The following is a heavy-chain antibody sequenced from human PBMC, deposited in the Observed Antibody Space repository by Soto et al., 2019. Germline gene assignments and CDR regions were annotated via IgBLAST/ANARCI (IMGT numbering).Heavy chain of an antibody. J-gene: IGHJ5*02. D-gene: IGHD6-19*01. CDR3: ARDMYSSDYFVKWFEP. Sequence: QVRLVESGGGVVQPGRSLRLSCTASGFSFSSYAMYWFRQPPGKGLEWVAVISKDGMKKNYEDSVKGRVTVSRDNANYSLDLQLNSLRGEDTAMYYCARDMYSSDYFVKWFEPWGQGTLVTVSS. CDR1: GFSFSSYA. V-gene: IGHV3-30*04. CDR2: ISKDGMKK.